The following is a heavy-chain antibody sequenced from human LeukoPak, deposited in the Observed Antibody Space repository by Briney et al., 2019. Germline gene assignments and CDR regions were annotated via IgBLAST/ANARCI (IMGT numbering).Heavy chain of an antibody. V-gene: IGHV1-18*01. J-gene: IGHJ6*02. CDR3: ARDGSAGSATYYYGMDV. CDR2: ISAYKGNT. CDR1: GYTFTSYG. Sequence: ASVKVSCKASGYTFTSYGISWVRQAPGQGLEWMGWISAYKGNTNYAQKLQGRVTLTTDTSTRTVNMEMRSLRSDDTAVYYCARDGSAGSATYYYGMDVWGQGTTITVSS. D-gene: IGHD3-10*01.